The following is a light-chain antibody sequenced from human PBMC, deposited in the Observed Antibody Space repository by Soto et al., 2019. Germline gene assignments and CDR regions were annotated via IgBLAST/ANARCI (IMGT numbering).Light chain of an antibody. V-gene: IGLV2-11*01. Sequence: QSVLTQPRSVSGSPGQSVTISCTGTSSDVGGSNYVSWYQQHPGKAPKLVIYDVNKRPSGVPDRFSGSKSGNTASLTISGLQAEDEADYYCCSYAGGNTYVFGTGTKVT. J-gene: IGLJ1*01. CDR3: CSYAGGNTYV. CDR1: SSDVGGSNY. CDR2: DVN.